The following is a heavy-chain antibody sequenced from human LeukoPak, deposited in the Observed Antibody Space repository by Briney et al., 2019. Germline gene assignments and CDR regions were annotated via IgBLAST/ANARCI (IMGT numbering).Heavy chain of an antibody. CDR2: IHQDGSQI. V-gene: IGHV3-7*04. J-gene: IGHJ4*02. CDR1: GFTFTTSW. D-gene: IGHD4-23*01. Sequence: PGGSLRLSCAASGFTFTTSWMTWVRQAPGKGLEWVANIHQDGSQISYVGSVKGRFTISRDNSKNSLYLQMNSLRVEDTAIYYCARNYGGNSAGWGQGTRVIVSS. CDR3: ARNYGGNSAG.